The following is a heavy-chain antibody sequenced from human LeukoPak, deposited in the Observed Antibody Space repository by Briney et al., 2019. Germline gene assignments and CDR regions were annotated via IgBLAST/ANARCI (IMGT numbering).Heavy chain of an antibody. J-gene: IGHJ4*02. V-gene: IGHV1-8*01. D-gene: IGHD5-12*01. CDR3: AREGYSGYDLDY. CDR2: MNPNSGNT. Sequence: ASVKVSCKASGYTFTSYDINWVRQATGQGLEWMGWMNPNSGNTGYAQKFQGRVTMTRNTSISTAYMELSSLRSEDTAVYYRAREGYSGYDLDYWGQGTLVTVSS. CDR1: GYTFTSYD.